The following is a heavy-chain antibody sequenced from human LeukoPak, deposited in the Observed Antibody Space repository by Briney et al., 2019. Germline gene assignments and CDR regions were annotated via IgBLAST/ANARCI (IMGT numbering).Heavy chain of an antibody. Sequence: GGPLRLSCAASGFTFSSYWMSWVRQAPGRGLEWVANIKQDGSEKYYVDSVKGRFTISRDNAKNSLYLQMNSLRAEDTAVYYCARDQQSRDYYYYYMDVWGKGTTVTVSS. CDR2: IKQDGSEK. CDR3: ARDQQSRDYYYYYMDV. CDR1: GFTFSSYW. D-gene: IGHD6-13*01. J-gene: IGHJ6*03. V-gene: IGHV3-7*01.